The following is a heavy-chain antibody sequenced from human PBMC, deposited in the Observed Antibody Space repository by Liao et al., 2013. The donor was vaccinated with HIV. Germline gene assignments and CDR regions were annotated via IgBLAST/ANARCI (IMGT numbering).Heavy chain of an antibody. CDR1: GGSLSGYF. V-gene: IGHV4-34*01. J-gene: IGHJ1*01. CDR2: INHSGST. CDR3: ARAPRCSESYRRKMAACAEHLQH. D-gene: IGHD1-26*01. Sequence: QVQLQQWGAGLLKPSETLSLTCAVYGGSLSGYFWSWIRQPPGKGLEWIGEINHSGSTNYNPSLKSRVAMSVDTSKNHLSLRLSSVTAADTAVYYCARAPRCSESYRRKMAACAEHLQHWGQGSLVTVSS.